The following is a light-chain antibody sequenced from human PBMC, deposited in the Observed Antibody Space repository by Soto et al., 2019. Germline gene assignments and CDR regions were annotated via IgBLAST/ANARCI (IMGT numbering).Light chain of an antibody. J-gene: IGKJ1*01. CDR2: DAS. Sequence: EIVLTQSPATLSLSSGERATLSCRADESVSSYLAWYQQKPGQAPRLLIYDASNRATGVPARFSGSGSGTDFTLTVSSLEPEDFAVYYCQQRRSWPRTFGQGTKVEIK. CDR3: QQRRSWPRT. CDR1: ESVSSY. V-gene: IGKV3-11*01.